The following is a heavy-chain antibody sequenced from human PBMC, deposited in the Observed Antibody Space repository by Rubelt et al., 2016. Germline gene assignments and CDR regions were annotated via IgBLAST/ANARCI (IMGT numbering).Heavy chain of an antibody. CDR1: GGSISSGGYS. Sequence: QVQLQQWGAGLLKPSQTLSLTCAVSGGSISSGGYSWSWIRQPPGKGLEWIGYIYDSGSTYYNPSLKSRVTISVDTSKNQFSLKLSSVTAADTAVYYCARRGYSYYFDYWGQRTLVTVSS. J-gene: IGHJ4*02. CDR3: ARRGYSYYFDY. CDR2: IYDSGST. V-gene: IGHV4-30-2*01. D-gene: IGHD5-18*01.